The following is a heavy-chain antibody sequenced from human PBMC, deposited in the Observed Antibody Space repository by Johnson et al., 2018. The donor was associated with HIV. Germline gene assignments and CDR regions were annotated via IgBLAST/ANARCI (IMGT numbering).Heavy chain of an antibody. J-gene: IGHJ3*02. Sequence: QVQLVESGGGVVQPGGSLRLSCVASGFTFSSYAMHWVRQAPGKGLEWVTFIRYDGNNKYYVDSVKGRFTVSRENAKNTVYLQMNSLRAEDTAVYYCAKDLRGIAGAIDAFDIWCQGTMVTVSS. CDR3: AKDLRGIAGAIDAFDI. D-gene: IGHD6-19*01. V-gene: IGHV3-30*02. CDR2: IRYDGNNK. CDR1: GFTFSSYA.